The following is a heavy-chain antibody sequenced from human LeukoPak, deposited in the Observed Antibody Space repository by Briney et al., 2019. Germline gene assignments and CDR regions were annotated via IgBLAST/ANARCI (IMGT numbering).Heavy chain of an antibody. D-gene: IGHD2-2*02. CDR1: GFTFSSYS. CDR3: AKDIIVVVPAAIEEIGVY. CDR2: ISSSSSTI. V-gene: IGHV3-48*04. Sequence: PGGSLRLSCAASGFTFSSYSMNWVRQAPGKGLEWVSYISSSSSTIYYADSVKGRFTISRDNAKNSLYLQMNSLRAEDTAVYYCAKDIIVVVPAAIEEIGVYWGQGTLVTVSS. J-gene: IGHJ4*02.